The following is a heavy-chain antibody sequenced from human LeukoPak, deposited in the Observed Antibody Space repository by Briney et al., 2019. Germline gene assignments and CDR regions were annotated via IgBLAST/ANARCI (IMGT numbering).Heavy chain of an antibody. V-gene: IGHV3-7*01. CDR1: GFTFSSNW. D-gene: IGHD1-26*01. J-gene: IGHJ5*02. CDR3: AIRGYSGSLAS. CDR2: IKQDGSEK. Sequence: HPGGSLILSCAASGFTFSSNWMSWVRQAPGKGLEWVANIKQDGSEKYYVDSVKGRFSISRDNAKNSLYLQMNSLRAEDTAVYYCAIRGYSGSLASWGQGTLVTVSS.